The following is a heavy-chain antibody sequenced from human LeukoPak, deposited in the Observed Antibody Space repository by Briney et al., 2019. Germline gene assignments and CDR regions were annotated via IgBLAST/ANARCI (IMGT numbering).Heavy chain of an antibody. J-gene: IGHJ4*02. Sequence: GGSLRLSCAASGFDFSGFYMHWVRQASGRGLEWVGLIRSKPSSYTTVYAASVKGRFTISRDDSKNTAYLQMNSLKTEDTAVYYCTRDVLPHYFDYWGQGTLVTVSS. CDR1: GFDFSGFY. CDR2: IRSKPSSYTT. CDR3: TRDVLPHYFDY. V-gene: IGHV3-73*01.